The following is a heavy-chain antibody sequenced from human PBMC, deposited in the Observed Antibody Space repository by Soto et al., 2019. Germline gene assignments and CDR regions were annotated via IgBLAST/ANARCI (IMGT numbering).Heavy chain of an antibody. CDR1: GASIKTGGYY. CDR2: IHYSGTT. Sequence: PSETLSLTCTVSGASIKTGGYYWTWIRQHPVKGLEWIGYIHYSGTTYYTPSLQSRVTMSMDPSKNQFSLRLTSVTAADTAVYYCARRYFWGEVYSMDVWGKGTTVTVSS. V-gene: IGHV4-31*03. J-gene: IGHJ6*03. CDR3: ARRYFWGEVYSMDV. D-gene: IGHD3-3*01.